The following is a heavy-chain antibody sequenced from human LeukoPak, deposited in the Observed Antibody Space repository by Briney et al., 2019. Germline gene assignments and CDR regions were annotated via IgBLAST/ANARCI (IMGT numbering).Heavy chain of an antibody. V-gene: IGHV1-8*03. J-gene: IGHJ4*02. CDR2: MNPKNGNP. Sequence: ASLNVSRTPSVYTFSRHDINWVRQAPGQGLGRMGWMNPKNGNPGYAQNFQGRVTFTRDTSISTSSMELNNLRSDDTAVYYCARETTTNDGVFDYWGQGTLVIVSS. CDR1: VYTFSRHD. D-gene: IGHD4-11*01. CDR3: ARETTTNDGVFDY.